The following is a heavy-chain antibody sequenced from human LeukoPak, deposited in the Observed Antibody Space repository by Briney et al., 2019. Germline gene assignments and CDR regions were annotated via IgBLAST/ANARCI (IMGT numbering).Heavy chain of an antibody. CDR2: IYYTGRT. CDR1: GGSVSSRGYY. D-gene: IGHD2-8*01. Sequence: SETLSLTCAVSGGSVSSRGYYWSWIRQPPGKGLEWIAYIYYTGRTNYNPSLKSRVTISLDTSNSQFSLKLSSVTAADTAVYYCARRIESLYYFDYWGEGTLVTVSS. V-gene: IGHV4-61*08. CDR3: ARRIESLYYFDY. J-gene: IGHJ4*02.